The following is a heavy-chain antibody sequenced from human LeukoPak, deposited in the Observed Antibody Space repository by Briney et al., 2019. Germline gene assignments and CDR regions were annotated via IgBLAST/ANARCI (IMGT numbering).Heavy chain of an antibody. V-gene: IGHV3-9*03. D-gene: IGHD6-13*01. CDR2: ISWNSGSI. J-gene: IGHJ4*02. CDR1: GFTFDDYA. Sequence: GGSLRLSCAASGFTFDDYAMHWVRQAPGKGLKGVSGISWNSGSIGYADSVKGRFTISRDNAKNSLYLQMNSLRAEDMALYYCAKESIAAAGSFDYWGQGTLVTVSS. CDR3: AKESIAAAGSFDY.